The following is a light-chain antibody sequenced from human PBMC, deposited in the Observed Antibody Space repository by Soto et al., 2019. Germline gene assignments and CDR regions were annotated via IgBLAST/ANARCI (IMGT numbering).Light chain of an antibody. Sequence: DIVMTQSPDSLAVSLGERATINCKSSQNVLYSSNNKNYLAWYQQKPGQPPRLLIYWASTRASVVPDRFSGSGSGTDFTLTISSLQDEDVAVYYCQQSYDSPRTFGQGTKVEIK. CDR3: QQSYDSPRT. CDR1: QNVLYSSNNKNY. V-gene: IGKV4-1*01. CDR2: WAS. J-gene: IGKJ1*01.